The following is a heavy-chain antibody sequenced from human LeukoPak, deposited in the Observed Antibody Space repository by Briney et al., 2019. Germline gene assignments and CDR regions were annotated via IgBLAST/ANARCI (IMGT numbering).Heavy chain of an antibody. D-gene: IGHD3-10*01. CDR3: ARYGSGSYYQQYYYYMDV. V-gene: IGHV4-61*02. J-gene: IGHJ6*03. Sequence: KASETLSLTCTVSGASISSGSYYWSWIRQPAGKGLEWIGRIYTSGSTNYNPSLKSRVTISVDTSKNQFSLKLSSVTAADTAVYYCARYGSGSYYQQYYYYMDVWGKGTTVTISS. CDR2: IYTSGST. CDR1: GASISSGSYY.